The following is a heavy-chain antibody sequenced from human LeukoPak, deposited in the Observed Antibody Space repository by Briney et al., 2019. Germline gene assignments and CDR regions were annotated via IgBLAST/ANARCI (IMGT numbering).Heavy chain of an antibody. V-gene: IGHV4-61*01. J-gene: IGHJ4*02. Sequence: KASETLSLTCTVSGGSISSSSYYWSWIRQPPGKGLEWIGYIYYSGSTNYNPSLKSRVTISVDTSKNQFSLKLSSVTAADTAVYYCARSNWNYDGHFGYWGQGTLVTVSS. CDR3: ARSNWNYDGHFGY. CDR1: GGSISSSSYY. D-gene: IGHD1-7*01. CDR2: IYYSGST.